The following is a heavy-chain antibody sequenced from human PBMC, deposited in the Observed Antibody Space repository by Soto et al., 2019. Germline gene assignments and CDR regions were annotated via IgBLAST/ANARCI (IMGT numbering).Heavy chain of an antibody. Sequence: SVKVSRKGSGGTLSSYTISWVRQAPGQGLEWMGRIIPILGIANCAQKFQGRVTITADKSTSTAYMELSSLRSEDTAVCYCARENGPVSRVAAANAHWGFDPWGHGTLVTVSS. V-gene: IGHV1-69*04. J-gene: IGHJ5*02. CDR1: GGTLSSYT. CDR2: IIPILGIA. D-gene: IGHD6-13*01. CDR3: ARENGPVSRVAAANAHWGFDP.